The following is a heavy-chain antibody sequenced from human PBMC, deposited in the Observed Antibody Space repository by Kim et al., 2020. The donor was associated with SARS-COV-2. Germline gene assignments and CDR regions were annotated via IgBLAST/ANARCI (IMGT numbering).Heavy chain of an antibody. CDR3: ASSQWLGEFMDV. CDR1: GFIFSSYS. CDR2: ISSSSSHI. V-gene: IGHV3-21*01. D-gene: IGHD3-10*01. Sequence: GGSLRLSCAASGFIFSSYSMNWVRQAPGKGLEWVSSISSSSSHIYYADSVKGRFTISRDNAKNSLYVQMNSLRAEDTGVDFCASSQWLGEFMDVWGKGAT. J-gene: IGHJ6*04.